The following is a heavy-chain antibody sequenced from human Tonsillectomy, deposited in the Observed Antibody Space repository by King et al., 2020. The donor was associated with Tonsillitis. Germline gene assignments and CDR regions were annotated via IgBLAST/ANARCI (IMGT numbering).Heavy chain of an antibody. Sequence: VQLQESGPGLVKPSETLSLTCSVSGGSIGSDFWSWIRQPPGKGLEWIGYVFYTGSANYNPSLKGRVTISVDTSKNQFSMKLTSVTAADTAVYYCARGVTATGYFDHWGQGTLVTVSS. CDR3: ARGVTATGYFDH. CDR1: GGSIGSDF. V-gene: IGHV4-59*08. J-gene: IGHJ4*02. CDR2: VFYTGSA. D-gene: IGHD6-13*01.